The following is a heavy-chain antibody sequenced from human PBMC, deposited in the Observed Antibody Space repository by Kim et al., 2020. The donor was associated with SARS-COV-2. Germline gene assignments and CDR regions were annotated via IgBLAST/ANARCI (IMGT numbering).Heavy chain of an antibody. CDR3: ARALKVGLEHAVH. V-gene: IGHV3-11*01. J-gene: IGHJ4*02. Sequence: GGSLRLSCAASGFTFSDYYMSWIRQAPGKGLEWVSYISSSGSTIYYADSVKGRFTISRDNAKNSLYLQMNSLRAEDTAVYYCARALKVGLEHAVHWGQGTLVTVSS. CDR2: ISSSGSTI. D-gene: IGHD1-1*01. CDR1: GFTFSDYY.